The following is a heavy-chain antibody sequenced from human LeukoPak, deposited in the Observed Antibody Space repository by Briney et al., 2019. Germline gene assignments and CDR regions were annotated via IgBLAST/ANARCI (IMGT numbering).Heavy chain of an antibody. V-gene: IGHV4-61*02. J-gene: IGHJ5*02. D-gene: IGHD2-8*01. CDR1: GGSISSGSYY. CDR3: ARASFNVVFGNWFDP. CDR2: IYTSGST. Sequence: PSQTLSLTCRVSGGSISSGSYYWSWIRQPAGKGLEWIGRIYTSGSTDYNPSLKSRVTISVDTSKNQFSLKLRSVTAADTAIYYCARASFNVVFGNWFDPWGQGTLVTVSS.